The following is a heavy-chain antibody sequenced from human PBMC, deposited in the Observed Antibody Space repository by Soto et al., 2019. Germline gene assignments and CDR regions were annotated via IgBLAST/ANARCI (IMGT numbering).Heavy chain of an antibody. J-gene: IGHJ6*02. CDR1: GGSFSGYY. D-gene: IGHD1-20*01. Sequence: SETLSLTCAVYGGSFSGYYWSWTRQPPGKGLEWIGEINHSGITNYNPSLKSRVTISVDTSKNQFSLKLSSVTAADTAVYYCARVSYNWNSGYGMDVWGQGTTVTV. CDR3: ARVSYNWNSGYGMDV. V-gene: IGHV4-34*01. CDR2: INHSGIT.